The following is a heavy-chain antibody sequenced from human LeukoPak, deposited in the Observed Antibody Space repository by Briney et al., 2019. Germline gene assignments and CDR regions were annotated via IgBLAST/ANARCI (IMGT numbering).Heavy chain of an antibody. CDR1: GGSISSSSYY. V-gene: IGHV4-39*01. Sequence: SETLSLTCTVSGGSISSSSYYWGWIRQPPGKGLEWIGSIYYSGSTYYNPSLKSRVTISVDTSKNQFSLKLSSVTAADTAMYYCARQGDSTTYWGQGTLVTVSS. D-gene: IGHD2/OR15-2a*01. CDR2: IYYSGST. J-gene: IGHJ4*02. CDR3: ARQGDSTTY.